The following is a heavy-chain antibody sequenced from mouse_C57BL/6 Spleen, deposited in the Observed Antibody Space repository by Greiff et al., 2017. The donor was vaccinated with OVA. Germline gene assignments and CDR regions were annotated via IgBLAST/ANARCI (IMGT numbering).Heavy chain of an antibody. CDR3: ALWGDMDG. J-gene: IGHJ4*01. CDR2: IDPSDSYT. CDR1: GYTFTSYW. D-gene: IGHD1-1*02. V-gene: IGHV1-69*01. Sequence: QVQLQQPGAELVMPGASVKLSCKASGYTFTSYWMHWVKQRPGQGLEWIGEIDPSDSYTTYNQKFKGKATLTVDKSSSPAYMQLSGLTSEDSAVYYCALWGDMDGWGQGTSVTVSS.